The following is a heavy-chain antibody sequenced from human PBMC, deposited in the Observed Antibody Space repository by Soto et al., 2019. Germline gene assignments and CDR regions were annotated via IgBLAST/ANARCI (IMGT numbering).Heavy chain of an antibody. CDR3: TRYSYGASEY. Sequence: EVQLVESGGGLVKPGGSLRLSCAASGFTVSNAWMSWVRQAPGKGLEWVGRIKSKTDGGTTEYDAPVKGRFTISRDGSKNTLYLQMNSLKTEDTAVYYCTRYSYGASEYWGQGTLVTVSS. CDR2: IKSKTDGGTT. CDR1: GFTVSNAW. J-gene: IGHJ4*02. V-gene: IGHV3-15*01. D-gene: IGHD5-18*01.